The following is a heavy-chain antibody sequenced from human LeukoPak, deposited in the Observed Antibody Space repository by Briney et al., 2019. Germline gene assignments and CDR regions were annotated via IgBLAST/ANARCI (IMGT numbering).Heavy chain of an antibody. CDR2: ISGGGVTT. CDR1: GFTFRNYA. V-gene: IGHV3-23*01. Sequence: PGGSLRLSCAASGFTFRNYAMSWACQAPGKGLEWVSGISGGGVTTYYADSVKGRFTISRDNSKNTLYLQMNSLRADDTAIYYCARNQQLGGHSYYYYGMDVWGQGTTVTVSS. D-gene: IGHD3-16*01. CDR3: ARNQQLGGHSYYYYGMDV. J-gene: IGHJ6*02.